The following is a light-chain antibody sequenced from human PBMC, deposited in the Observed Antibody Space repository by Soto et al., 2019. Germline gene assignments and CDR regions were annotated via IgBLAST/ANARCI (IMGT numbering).Light chain of an antibody. CDR1: QSVSSSY. CDR3: QQYGRGLT. CDR2: GAS. Sequence: EIVLTQSPGTLSLSPGERATLSCRASQSVSSSYLAWYQQKPGQAPRLLIYGASSRATGIPDRFSGSGSGTDFTLTISRLEPEDFAVYYCQQYGRGLTFGGGTKVEIK. V-gene: IGKV3-20*01. J-gene: IGKJ4*01.